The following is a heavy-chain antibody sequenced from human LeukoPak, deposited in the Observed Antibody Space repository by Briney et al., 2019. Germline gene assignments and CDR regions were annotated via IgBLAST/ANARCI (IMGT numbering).Heavy chain of an antibody. CDR2: IRYDGSNK. CDR1: GFTFSSYG. Sequence: GGSLRLSCAASGFTFSSYGMHWVRQAPGKGLEWVAFIRYDGSNKYYADSVKGRFTIRRNNSKNTLYLQMNSLRAEDTAVYYCAKTFARISYGYTRDAFDIWGQGTMVTVSS. CDR3: AKTFARISYGYTRDAFDI. V-gene: IGHV3-30*02. J-gene: IGHJ3*02. D-gene: IGHD5-18*01.